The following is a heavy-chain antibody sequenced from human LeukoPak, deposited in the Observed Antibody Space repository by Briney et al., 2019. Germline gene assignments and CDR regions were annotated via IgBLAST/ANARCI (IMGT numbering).Heavy chain of an antibody. CDR2: IYHSGST. D-gene: IGHD3-16*01. CDR3: ARNQRFDYDSGRSAFDI. CDR1: GYSISSGYY. V-gene: IGHV4-38-2*02. Sequence: SETLSLTCTVSGYSISSGYYWGWIRQPPGKGLEWIGSIYHSGSTYYNPSLKSRVTISVDTSKNQFSLKLSSVTAADTAVYYCARNQRFDYDSGRSAFDIWGQGTMVTVSS. J-gene: IGHJ3*02.